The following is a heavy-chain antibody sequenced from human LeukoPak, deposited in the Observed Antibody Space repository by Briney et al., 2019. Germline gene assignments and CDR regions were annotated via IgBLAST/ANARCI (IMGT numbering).Heavy chain of an antibody. CDR2: INPNSGGT. Sequence: ASVKVSCKASGYTFTGYYMHWVRQAPGQGLEWMGWINPNSGGTNYAQKFLGWVTMTRDTSISTAYMELSRLSSDDTAVYYCAILWFGESTLDPWGQGTLVTVSS. V-gene: IGHV1-2*04. J-gene: IGHJ5*02. CDR3: AILWFGESTLDP. D-gene: IGHD3-10*01. CDR1: GYTFTGYY.